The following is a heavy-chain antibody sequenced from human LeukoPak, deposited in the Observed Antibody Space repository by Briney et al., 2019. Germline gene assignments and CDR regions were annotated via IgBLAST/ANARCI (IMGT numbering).Heavy chain of an antibody. CDR2: IYYSGST. V-gene: IGHV4-59*08. J-gene: IGHJ4*02. Sequence: PSETLSLTCTVSGGSISSYYWGWIRQPPGKGLEWIGYIYYSGSTNYNPSLKSRVTISVDTSKNQFSLKLSSVTAADTAVYYCARHPGSSWYVDYWGQGTLVTVSS. CDR1: GGSISSYY. CDR3: ARHPGSSWYVDY. D-gene: IGHD6-13*01.